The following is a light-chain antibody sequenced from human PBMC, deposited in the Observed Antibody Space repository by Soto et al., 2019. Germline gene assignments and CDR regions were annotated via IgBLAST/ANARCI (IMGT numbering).Light chain of an antibody. J-gene: IGKJ1*01. CDR2: AAS. Sequence: DIQMTQSPSSLSASVVDRVTFTFRASQTIRNSLNWYQQKPGKAPNLLIYAASSLQSGVPSRFSGSGSGTDFTLTISRLEAEDFAVYYCQRYGNSPQTFGQGTKVDIK. CDR3: QRYGNSPQT. V-gene: IGKV1-39*02. CDR1: QTIRNS.